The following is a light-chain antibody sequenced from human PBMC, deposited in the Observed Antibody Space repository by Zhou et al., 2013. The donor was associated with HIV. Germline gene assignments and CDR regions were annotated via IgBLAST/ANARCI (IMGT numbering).Light chain of an antibody. J-gene: IGKJ3*01. V-gene: IGKV3-20*01. CDR2: GAS. CDR1: QSLSSDY. Sequence: DIVLTQSPGFLSLSPGESATLSCRASQSLSSDYLSWYQQQPGRSPRLLIYGASSRATGIPDRFSGSGSGTDFTLTISRLEPEDFAVYYCQQYGSSPRFTFGPGTKVDIK. CDR3: QQYGSSPRFT.